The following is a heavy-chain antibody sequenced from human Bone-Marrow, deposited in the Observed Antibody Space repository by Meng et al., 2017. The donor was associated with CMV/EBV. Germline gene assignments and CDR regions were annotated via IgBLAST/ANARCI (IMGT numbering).Heavy chain of an antibody. CDR2: ISGSGGST. CDR3: AKDLGYPNWNYLGYYYYGMDV. V-gene: IGHV3-23*01. CDR1: GFTFSSYA. Sequence: GESLKISCAASGFTFSSYAMSWVRQAPGKGLEWVSAISGSGGSTYYADSVKGRFTISRDNSKNTLYLQMNSLRAEDTAVYYCAKDLGYPNWNYLGYYYYGMDVWGQGTTVTVSS. D-gene: IGHD1-7*01. J-gene: IGHJ6*02.